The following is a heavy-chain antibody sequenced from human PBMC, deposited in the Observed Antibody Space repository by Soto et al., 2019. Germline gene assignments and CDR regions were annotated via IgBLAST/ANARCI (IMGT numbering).Heavy chain of an antibody. CDR1: GYTFTSYY. Sequence: QVQLVQSGAEVKKPGASVKVSCKASGYTFTSYYMHWVRQAPGQGLEWMGIINPSGGSTGYAQKFQGRVTMTRDTSTSTVYMELSSLRSEDTAVYYCARDRGITMIANAFDIWGQGTMVTVSS. CDR3: ARDRGITMIANAFDI. J-gene: IGHJ3*02. CDR2: INPSGGST. D-gene: IGHD3-22*01. V-gene: IGHV1-46*01.